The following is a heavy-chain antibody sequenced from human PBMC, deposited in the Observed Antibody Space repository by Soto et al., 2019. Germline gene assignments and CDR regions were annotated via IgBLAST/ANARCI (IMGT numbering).Heavy chain of an antibody. CDR2: TYYRSKWYN. J-gene: IGHJ6*03. D-gene: IGHD1-1*01. Sequence: QVQLQLSGPGLVKPSQTLSLTCDISGDSVSSNSAGWNWIRQTPSRGLEWLGRTYYRSKWYNNYAVSVISRITINPDTSKNQFSLQLNSVTPEDTAVYYCARGSWDDVSGHYYMDVWGKGTTVTVSS. CDR1: GDSVSSNSAG. CDR3: ARGSWDDVSGHYYMDV. V-gene: IGHV6-1*01.